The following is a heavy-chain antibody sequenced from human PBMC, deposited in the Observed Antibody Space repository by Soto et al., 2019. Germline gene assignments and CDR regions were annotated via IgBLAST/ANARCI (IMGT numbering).Heavy chain of an antibody. J-gene: IGHJ6*02. D-gene: IGHD3-9*01. Sequence: QVQLQESGPGLVKPSQTLSLTCTVSGGSISSGDYYWSWIRQPPGKGLEWIGYIYYSGSTYYNPSLKSRVTXSXAXSXXQFALKLSSVTAADAAVYYCAGDHYVYDILTGYGYYYGMDVWGQGTTVTVSS. CDR2: IYYSGST. V-gene: IGHV4-30-4*01. CDR1: GGSISSGDYY. CDR3: AGDHYVYDILTGYGYYYGMDV.